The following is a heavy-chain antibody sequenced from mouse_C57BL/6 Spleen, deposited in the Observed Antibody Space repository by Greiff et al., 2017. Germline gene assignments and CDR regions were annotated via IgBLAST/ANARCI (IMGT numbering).Heavy chain of an antibody. CDR2: IRLKSDNYAT. CDR1: GFTFSNYW. D-gene: IGHD1-1*01. J-gene: IGHJ2*01. V-gene: IGHV6-3*01. CDR3: TAYYYGSSLYFDY. Sequence: EVKVVESGGGLVQPGGSMKLSCVASGFTFSNYWMNWVRQSPEKGLEWVAQIRLKSDNYATHYAESVKGRFTISRDDSKSSVYLQMNNLRAEDTGIYYCTAYYYGSSLYFDYWGQGTTLTVSS.